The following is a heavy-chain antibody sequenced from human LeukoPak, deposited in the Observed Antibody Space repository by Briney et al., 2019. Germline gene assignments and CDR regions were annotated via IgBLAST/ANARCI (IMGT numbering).Heavy chain of an antibody. Sequence: PSETLSLTCTVSGGSISSYYWSWIRQPPGKGLEWIGYIYYSGSTNYNPSLKSRVTISVDTSKNQFSLKLSSVTAADTAVYYCARVIAVAWFDPWGQGTLVTVSS. CDR1: GGSISSYY. D-gene: IGHD6-19*01. CDR3: ARVIAVAWFDP. CDR2: IYYSGST. J-gene: IGHJ5*02. V-gene: IGHV4-59*01.